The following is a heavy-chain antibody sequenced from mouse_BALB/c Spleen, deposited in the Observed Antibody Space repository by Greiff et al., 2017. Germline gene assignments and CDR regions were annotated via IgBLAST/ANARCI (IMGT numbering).Heavy chain of an antibody. Sequence: DVQLVESGGGLVQPGGSRKLSCAASGFTFSSFGMHWVRQAPEKGLEWVAYISSGSSTIYDADTVKGRFTISRDNPKNTLFLQMTSLRSEDTAMYYCARRPELYWYFDVWGAGTAVTVSS. J-gene: IGHJ1*01. CDR2: ISSGSSTI. CDR3: ARRPELYWYFDV. D-gene: IGHD1-3*01. CDR1: GFTFSSFG. V-gene: IGHV5-17*02.